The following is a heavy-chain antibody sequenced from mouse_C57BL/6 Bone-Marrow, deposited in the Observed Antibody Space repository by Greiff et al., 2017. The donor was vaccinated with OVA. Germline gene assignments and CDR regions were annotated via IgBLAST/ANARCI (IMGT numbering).Heavy chain of an antibody. CDR2: INPSNGGT. CDR3: DRKDGNWYFDV. J-gene: IGHJ1*03. Sequence: QVQLQQPGTDLVKPGASVKLSCKASGYTFTSYWMHWVKQRPGQGLEWIGNINPSNGGTNYNEKFKSKATLTVDKSSSPAYMQLRSLTSEDSAVYYCDRKDGNWYFDVWGTGTTVTVSS. V-gene: IGHV1-53*01. CDR1: GYTFTSYW. D-gene: IGHD2-1*01.